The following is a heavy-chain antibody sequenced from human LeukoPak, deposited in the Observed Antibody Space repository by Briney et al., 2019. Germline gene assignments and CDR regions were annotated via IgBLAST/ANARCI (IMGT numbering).Heavy chain of an antibody. CDR2: ISSSGSTI. CDR1: GFTFSSYE. CDR3: ARGEGSGDYYYYYYMDV. Sequence: GGSLRLSCAASGFTFSSYEMDWVRQAPGKGLEWVSYISSSGSTIYYADSVKGRFTISRDNAKNSLYLQMNSLRAEDTAVYYCARGEGSGDYYYYYYMDVWGKGTTVTISS. D-gene: IGHD1-14*01. J-gene: IGHJ6*03. V-gene: IGHV3-48*03.